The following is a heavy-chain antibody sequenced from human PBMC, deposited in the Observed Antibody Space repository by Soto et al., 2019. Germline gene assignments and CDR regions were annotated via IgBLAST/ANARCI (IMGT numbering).Heavy chain of an antibody. D-gene: IGHD1-20*01. CDR1: GFSLTSPGMC. Sequence: SGPTLVNPTETLTLTCTFSGFSLTSPGMCVSWIRQSPGKALEWLALIERDDDDKYYSTSLKTRLTISKDTRKNQVVLTMANMEPADTATYYCARSIRGPRRFNGMDVWGQGTTVTSP. CDR2: IERDDDDK. J-gene: IGHJ6*02. V-gene: IGHV2-70*13. CDR3: ARSIRGPRRFNGMDV.